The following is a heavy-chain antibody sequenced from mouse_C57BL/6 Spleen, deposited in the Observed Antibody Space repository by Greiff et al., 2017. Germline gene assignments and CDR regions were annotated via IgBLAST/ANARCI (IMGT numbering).Heavy chain of an antibody. Sequence: VMLVESGAELVRPGTSVKVSCKASGYAFTNYLIEWVKQRPGQGLEWIGVINPGSGGTNYNEKFKGKATLTADKSSSTAYMQLSSLTSEDSAVYFCARRHYYGSSYGYFDVWGTGTTVTVSS. CDR1: GYAFTNYL. CDR3: ARRHYYGSSYGYFDV. V-gene: IGHV1-54*01. CDR2: INPGSGGT. J-gene: IGHJ1*03. D-gene: IGHD1-1*01.